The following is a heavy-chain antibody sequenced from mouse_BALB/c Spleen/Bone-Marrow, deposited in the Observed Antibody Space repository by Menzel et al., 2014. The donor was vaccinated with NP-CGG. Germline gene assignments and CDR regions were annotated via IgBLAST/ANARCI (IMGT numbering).Heavy chain of an antibody. Sequence: QVQLQQSGAELAKPGASVKMSCKASGHTFTSYWMHRVKQRPGQGLEWIGYINPSTGYTEYNQKFKDKATLTADKSSSTAFMQLSSLTSEDSAVYYCARYDGYEAYWGQGTLVTVSA. J-gene: IGHJ3*01. CDR1: GHTFTSYW. CDR2: INPSTGYT. D-gene: IGHD2-3*01. CDR3: ARYDGYEAY. V-gene: IGHV1-7*01.